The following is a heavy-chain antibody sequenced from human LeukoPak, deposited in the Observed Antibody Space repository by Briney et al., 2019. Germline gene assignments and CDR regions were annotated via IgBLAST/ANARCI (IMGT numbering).Heavy chain of an antibody. CDR1: GGSISSYY. CDR3: ARDAYSSSWYNYYAFDI. D-gene: IGHD6-13*01. Sequence: SETLSLTCTVSGGSISSYYWSWIRQPAGKGLEWIGRIYTSGNTNYNPSLKSRVTMSVDTSKNQFSLKLSSVTAADTAVYYCARDAYSSSWYNYYAFDIWGQGTMVTVSS. CDR2: IYTSGNT. V-gene: IGHV4-4*07. J-gene: IGHJ3*02.